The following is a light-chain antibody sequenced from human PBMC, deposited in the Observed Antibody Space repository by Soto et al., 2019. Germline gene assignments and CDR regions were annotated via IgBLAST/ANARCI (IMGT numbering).Light chain of an antibody. CDR3: QQSYATVRT. J-gene: IGKJ4*01. Sequence: DLQMTQSPSSLSTSVGDRVTITCRASQGISTFLNWYQQKPGKAPRLLIYAASRLQSGVPARFSGSGAETDFALTSTSLQPEDFGIYYCQQSYATVRTFGGGTKVE. CDR2: AAS. V-gene: IGKV1-39*01. CDR1: QGISTF.